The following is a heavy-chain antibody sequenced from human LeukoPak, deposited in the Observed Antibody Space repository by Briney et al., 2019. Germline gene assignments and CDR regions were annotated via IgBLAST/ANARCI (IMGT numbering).Heavy chain of an antibody. CDR3: ARSEWEIGLDP. D-gene: IGHD1-26*01. J-gene: IGHJ5*02. CDR1: GGSINSYY. CDR2: IYTSGST. Sequence: SETLSLTCTVSGGSINSYYWNWIRQPPGKGLEWIGRIYTSGSTNYNPSLKSRVTISVDTSKNQFSLKLSSVTAADTAVYYCARSEWEIGLDPWGQGTLVTVSS. V-gene: IGHV4-4*08.